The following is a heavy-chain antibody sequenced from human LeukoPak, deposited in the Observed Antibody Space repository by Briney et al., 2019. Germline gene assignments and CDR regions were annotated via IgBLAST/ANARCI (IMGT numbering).Heavy chain of an antibody. CDR1: GGSISSGDYY. J-gene: IGHJ3*02. Sequence: SETLSLTFTVSGGSISSGDYYWSWIRQPPGKGLEWIGYIYYSGSTYYNPSLKSRVTISVDTSKNQFSLKLSSVTAADTAVYYCARVELELRFAFDIWGQGTMVTVSS. CDR3: ARVELELRFAFDI. V-gene: IGHV4-30-4*08. CDR2: IYYSGST. D-gene: IGHD1-7*01.